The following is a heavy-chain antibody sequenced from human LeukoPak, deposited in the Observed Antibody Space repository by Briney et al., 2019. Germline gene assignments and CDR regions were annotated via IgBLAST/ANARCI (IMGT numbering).Heavy chain of an antibody. CDR2: VSGSGGTT. Sequence: PGGSLRLSCATAGFTFNSYAMSWVRQAPGRGLEWVSVVSGSGGTTYNADSVKGRFTISRDNSKNTLYLQMNSLRAEDTAVYYCAKKLTTVTTSYFDYWGQGTLVTVSS. V-gene: IGHV3-23*01. J-gene: IGHJ4*02. CDR1: GFTFNSYA. CDR3: AKKLTTVTTSYFDY. D-gene: IGHD4-17*01.